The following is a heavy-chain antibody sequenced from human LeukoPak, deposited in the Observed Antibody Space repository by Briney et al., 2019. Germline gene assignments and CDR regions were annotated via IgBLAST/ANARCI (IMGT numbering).Heavy chain of an antibody. CDR1: GGSFSGYY. Sequence: SETLSLTCAVYGGSFSGYYWSWIRQPPGKGLEWIGEINHSGSTNYNPSLKSRVTISVDTSKNQFSLKLSSVTAADTAVYYCANAAAYSSSWYVFDYWGQGTLVTVSS. J-gene: IGHJ4*02. V-gene: IGHV4-34*01. CDR2: INHSGST. CDR3: ANAAAYSSSWYVFDY. D-gene: IGHD6-13*01.